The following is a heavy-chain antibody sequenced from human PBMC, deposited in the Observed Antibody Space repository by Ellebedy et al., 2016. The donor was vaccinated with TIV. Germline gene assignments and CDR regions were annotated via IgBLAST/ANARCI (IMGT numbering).Heavy chain of an antibody. V-gene: IGHV3-23*01. D-gene: IGHD4/OR15-4a*01. CDR3: AKDGDSGGGFSDY. J-gene: IGHJ4*02. Sequence: GGSLRLSXAASGFTFSSYAMSWVRQAPGKGLEWVSAISGSGGSTYYADSVKGRFTISRDNSKNTLYLQMNSLRAEDTAVYYCAKDGDSGGGFSDYWGQGTLVTVSS. CDR2: ISGSGGST. CDR1: GFTFSSYA.